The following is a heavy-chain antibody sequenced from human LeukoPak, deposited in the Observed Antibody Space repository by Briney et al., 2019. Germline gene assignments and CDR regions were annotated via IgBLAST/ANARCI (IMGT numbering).Heavy chain of an antibody. D-gene: IGHD2-15*01. CDR1: GGTFSSYA. CDR2: IIPIFGTV. Sequence: ASVKVSCKASGGTFSSYAISWVRQAPGQGLEWMGGIIPIFGTVNYAQKFQGRVTITADESTSTAYMELSSLRSEDTAVYYCARDQCSGGSCLVSWFDPWGQGTLVTVSS. CDR3: ARDQCSGGSCLVSWFDP. V-gene: IGHV1-69*13. J-gene: IGHJ5*02.